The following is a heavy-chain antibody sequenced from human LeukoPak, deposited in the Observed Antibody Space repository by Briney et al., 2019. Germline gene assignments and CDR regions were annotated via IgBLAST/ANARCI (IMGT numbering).Heavy chain of an antibody. D-gene: IGHD3-22*01. J-gene: IGHJ4*02. Sequence: GGTLRLSCAASGFTFSSYGISWVRQAPGKGLEWVSAISGSGGSTYYADSVKGRFTISRDNSKNTLYLQMNSLRAEDTAVYYCAKVSYYYDSSGYYYFDYWGQGTLVTVSS. CDR2: ISGSGGST. CDR1: GFTFSSYG. V-gene: IGHV3-23*01. CDR3: AKVSYYYDSSGYYYFDY.